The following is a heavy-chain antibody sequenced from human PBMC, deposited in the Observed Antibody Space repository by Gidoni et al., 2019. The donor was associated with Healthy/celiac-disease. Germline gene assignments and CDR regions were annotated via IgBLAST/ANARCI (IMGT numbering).Heavy chain of an antibody. CDR2: ISYDGSNK. CDR1: GFTFSSYG. D-gene: IGHD3-22*01. J-gene: IGHJ4*02. Sequence: QVQLVESVGGVVQPGRSLRLSCAASGFTFSSYGMHWVRQAPGKGLEWVAVISYDGSNKYYADSVKGRFTISRDNSKNTLYLQMNSLRAEDTAVYYCAKDLASYDSSGYYDYWGQGTLVTVSS. V-gene: IGHV3-30*18. CDR3: AKDLASYDSSGYYDY.